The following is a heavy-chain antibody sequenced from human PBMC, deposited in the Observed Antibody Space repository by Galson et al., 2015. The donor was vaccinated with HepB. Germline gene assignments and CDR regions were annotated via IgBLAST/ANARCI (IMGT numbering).Heavy chain of an antibody. CDR3: ARAQITMMTGYFDS. CDR1: GFTLSTYG. CDR2: IWYDGSRE. Sequence: SLRLSCAASGFTLSTYGMHWVRQAPGKGLEWVAGIWYDGSREYYGDSVKGRFTISRDNPKNTLYLHMNSLRAEDTAVYYCARAQITMMTGYFDSWGQGTLVTVSS. V-gene: IGHV3-33*01. J-gene: IGHJ4*02. D-gene: IGHD3-22*01.